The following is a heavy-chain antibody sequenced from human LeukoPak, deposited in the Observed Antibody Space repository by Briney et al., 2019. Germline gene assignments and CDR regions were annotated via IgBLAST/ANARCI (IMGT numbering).Heavy chain of an antibody. CDR1: GGSISSSSYY. CDR3: ASRMLRGVTYYFDY. CDR2: IYYSGST. Sequence: SETLSLTCTVSGGSISSSSYYWGWIRQPPGKGLEWIGSIYYSGSTYYNPSLKSRVTISVDTSKNQFSLKLSSVTAADTAVYYCASRMLRGVTYYFDYWGQGTLVTVSS. V-gene: IGHV4-39*07. D-gene: IGHD3-10*01. J-gene: IGHJ4*02.